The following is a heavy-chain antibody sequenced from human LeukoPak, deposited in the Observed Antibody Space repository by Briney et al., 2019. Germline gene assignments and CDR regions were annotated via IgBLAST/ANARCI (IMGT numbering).Heavy chain of an antibody. D-gene: IGHD6-13*01. CDR1: GYTFTSYG. CDR2: ISAYNGNT. V-gene: IGHV1-18*01. Sequence: GASVKVSCKASGYTFTSYGISWVRQAPGQGLEWMGWISAYNGNTNYAQKLQGRVTMTTDTSTSTAYMELRSLISDDTAVYYCVRDDYSNSWFDYWGHGTLVTVSS. J-gene: IGHJ4*01. CDR3: VRDDYSNSWFDY.